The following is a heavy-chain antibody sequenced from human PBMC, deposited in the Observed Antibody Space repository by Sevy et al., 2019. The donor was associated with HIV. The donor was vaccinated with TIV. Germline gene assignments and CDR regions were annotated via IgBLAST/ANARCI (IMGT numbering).Heavy chain of an antibody. D-gene: IGHD5-12*01. CDR2: IKSKTDGGTT. CDR3: VDIVVAGAWDH. Sequence: GGSLRLSCAASGFTFSNAWMNWVRQAPGKGLEWVGRIKSKTDGGTTDYAAPVKGRFTISRDDSKNTVYLEMNSLKTEDTAVYYCVDIVVAGAWDHWGQGTLVTVSS. V-gene: IGHV3-15*07. CDR1: GFTFSNAW. J-gene: IGHJ4*02.